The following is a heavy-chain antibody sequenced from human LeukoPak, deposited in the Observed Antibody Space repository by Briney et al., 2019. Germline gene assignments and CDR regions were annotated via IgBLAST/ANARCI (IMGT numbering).Heavy chain of an antibody. CDR2: ISGDSVDK. V-gene: IGHV3-11*04. D-gene: IGHD3-3*01. J-gene: IGHJ3*02. CDR1: GFIFRDYY. Sequence: GGSLRLSCAVSGFIFRDYYMSWLRQAPGKGLEWVSYISGDSVDKYYVDSVRGRFSISRDNAKKSMYLQMSGLRAEDTAIYYCARRDWVSGAVRAFDIWGQGTMVTVSS. CDR3: ARRDWVSGAVRAFDI.